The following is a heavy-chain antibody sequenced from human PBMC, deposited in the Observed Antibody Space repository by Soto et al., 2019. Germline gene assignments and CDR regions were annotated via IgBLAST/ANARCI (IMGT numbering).Heavy chain of an antibody. CDR3: XXXXXXGSGSSFDY. CDR2: IYYSGST. Sequence: QVQLQESGPGLVKPSQTLSLTCTVSGGSISSGGYYWSXIRQHPGKGLEWIGYIYYSGSTYYNPSLKSRVTISVDTSXXXXSLXXXXXXXXXXXXXXXXXXXXGSGSSFDYWGQGTLVTVSS. CDR1: GGSISSGGYY. J-gene: IGHJ4*02. V-gene: IGHV4-31*03. D-gene: IGHD3-10*01.